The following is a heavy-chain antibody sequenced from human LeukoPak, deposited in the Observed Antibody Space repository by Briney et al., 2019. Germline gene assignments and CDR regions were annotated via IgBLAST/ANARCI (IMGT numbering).Heavy chain of an antibody. J-gene: IGHJ3*02. V-gene: IGHV3-11*04. Sequence: GGSLRLSCAASGFIFSDYYLSWIRQAPGKGLEWVSYISSRDSIIYYADSVRGRFTISRDNAKNSLYLQMNSLRAGDTAVYYCARGVSGSDAFDMWGQGTMVTVSS. CDR1: GFIFSDYY. CDR2: ISSRDSII. D-gene: IGHD3-22*01. CDR3: ARGVSGSDAFDM.